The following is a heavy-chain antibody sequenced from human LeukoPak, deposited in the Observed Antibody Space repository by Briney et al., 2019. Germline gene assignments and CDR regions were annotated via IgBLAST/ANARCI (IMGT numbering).Heavy chain of an antibody. Sequence: GGSLRLSCAASGLTFNYAWISWVRQAPGTGLEWVGRIRSKTDGGTTDYGAAVKGRFTISRDDSKNTVYLQMDSLRTEDTAVYYCTCYSSGWSWGQGALVTVSS. CDR2: IRSKTDGGTT. J-gene: IGHJ4*02. V-gene: IGHV3-15*01. CDR1: GLTFNYAW. D-gene: IGHD6-19*01. CDR3: TCYSSGWS.